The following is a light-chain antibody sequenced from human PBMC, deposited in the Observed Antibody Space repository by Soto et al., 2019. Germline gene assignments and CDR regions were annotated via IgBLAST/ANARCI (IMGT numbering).Light chain of an antibody. CDR1: QSVNIH. CDR2: GAS. CDR3: QQYNKWPRT. Sequence: EILLTQSPGTLSLSPWERATLSCRARQSVNIHLAWYQQKPGQAPSRLMYGASARATGIPAKFSGSVSGTEFTLTLSHLQSEDFAVYYCQQYNKWPRTFGQGTKVDIK. J-gene: IGKJ1*01. V-gene: IGKV3D-15*01.